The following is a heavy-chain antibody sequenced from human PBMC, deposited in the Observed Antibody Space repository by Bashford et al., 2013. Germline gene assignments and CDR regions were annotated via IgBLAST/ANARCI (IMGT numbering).Heavy chain of an antibody. Sequence: VRQAPGKGLEWVAVISYDGSETYYADSVKGRFTISRDNSKNTLYLQMNSLRAEDTAVYYCANGADTSYTFDYWGQGTLVTVSS. D-gene: IGHD2-2*01. J-gene: IGHJ4*02. CDR2: ISYDGSET. CDR3: ANGADTSYTFDY. V-gene: IGHV3-30*18.